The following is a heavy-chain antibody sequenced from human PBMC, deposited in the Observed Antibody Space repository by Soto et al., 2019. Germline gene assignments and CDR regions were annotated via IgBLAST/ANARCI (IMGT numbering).Heavy chain of an antibody. Sequence: QVQLVESGGGVVQPGRSLRLSCAASGFTFSSYGMHWVRQAPGKGQEWVAVISYDGSNKYYADSVKGRFTISRDNSKNTLYLQMNSLRAEDTAVYYCAKGLAYCGGDCYSHFDLWGRGTLVTVSS. CDR3: AKGLAYCGGDCYSHFDL. CDR1: GFTFSSYG. CDR2: ISYDGSNK. D-gene: IGHD2-21*02. V-gene: IGHV3-30*18. J-gene: IGHJ2*01.